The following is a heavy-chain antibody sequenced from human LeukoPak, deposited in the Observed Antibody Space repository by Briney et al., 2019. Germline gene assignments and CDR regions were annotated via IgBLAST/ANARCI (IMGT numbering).Heavy chain of an antibody. V-gene: IGHV3-30-3*01. J-gene: IGHJ4*02. CDR1: GFTFSSYA. CDR3: ARVGSGWLDY. Sequence: GGSLRLSCAASGFTFSSYAMHWVRQAPGKGLEWVAVISYDGSNKYYADSVKGRFTISRDNSKNTLYLQMNSLRAEDTAVYYCARVGSGWLDYWGQGTLLTVSS. CDR2: ISYDGSNK. D-gene: IGHD6-19*01.